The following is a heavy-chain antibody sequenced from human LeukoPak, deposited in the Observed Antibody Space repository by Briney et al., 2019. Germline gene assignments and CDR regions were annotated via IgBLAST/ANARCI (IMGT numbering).Heavy chain of an antibody. Sequence: SETLSLTCAVYGGSFSGYSWSWIRQPPGKGLEWIGEINHSGSSDYNPSLKSRVTISVDKSKKQFSLKLSSVTAADTAVYYCARVSYYDSSGNRGAFHYWGQGTLVTVYS. CDR1: GGSFSGYS. J-gene: IGHJ4*02. CDR3: ARVSYYDSSGNRGAFHY. CDR2: INHSGSS. V-gene: IGHV4-34*01. D-gene: IGHD3-22*01.